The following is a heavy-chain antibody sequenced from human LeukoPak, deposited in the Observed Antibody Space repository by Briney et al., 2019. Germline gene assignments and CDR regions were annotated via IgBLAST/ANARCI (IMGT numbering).Heavy chain of an antibody. V-gene: IGHV3-74*01. CDR1: GFTFSDYW. Sequence: GGSLRLSCAASGFTFSDYWMHWVRQAPGKGLLWVSRISTDGSSTSYADSVKGRFTISRNNAKNTLYLQMNSLRAEDTAIYYCARGGSWADYWGQGILVTVSS. CDR3: ARGGSWADY. CDR2: ISTDGSST. J-gene: IGHJ4*02. D-gene: IGHD2-15*01.